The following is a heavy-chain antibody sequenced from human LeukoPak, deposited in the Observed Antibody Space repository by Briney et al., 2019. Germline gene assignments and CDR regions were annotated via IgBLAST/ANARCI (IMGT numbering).Heavy chain of an antibody. Sequence: SVKVSCKASGGSFSSYAISWVRQAPGQGLEGMGGIIPILGIANYAQKFQGRVTITADKSTSTAYMELSSLRSEDTAVYYRARDLRPYSSGWYGGFEDYWGQGTLVTVSP. V-gene: IGHV1-69*04. D-gene: IGHD6-19*01. CDR2: IIPILGIA. CDR1: GGSFSSYA. J-gene: IGHJ4*02. CDR3: ARDLRPYSSGWYGGFEDY.